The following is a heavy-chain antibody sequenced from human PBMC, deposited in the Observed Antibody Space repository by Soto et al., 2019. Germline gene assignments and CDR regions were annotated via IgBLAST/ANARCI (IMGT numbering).Heavy chain of an antibody. J-gene: IGHJ4*01. Sequence: QVQLVQSGAEVKKPGSSVKVSCKASGGTFSSYTISWVRQAPGQGLEWMGRIIPILGIANYAQKFQGRVTITGDKSSSKAYMDLRSLRSEYAAVDYGPRQYVTYFDYTGHGSLVTVSS. CDR3: PRQYVTYFDY. D-gene: IGHD3-16*01. V-gene: IGHV1-69*02. CDR1: GGTFSSYT. CDR2: IIPILGIA.